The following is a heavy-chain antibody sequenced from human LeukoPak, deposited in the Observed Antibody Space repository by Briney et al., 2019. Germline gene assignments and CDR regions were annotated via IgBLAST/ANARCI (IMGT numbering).Heavy chain of an antibody. D-gene: IGHD3-10*01. CDR2: IYYSGST. V-gene: IGHV4-39*07. CDR1: GGSLSSSSYY. J-gene: IGHJ5*02. Sequence: SETLSLTCTVSGGSLSSSSYYWGWVRQPPGKGLEWLGSIYYSGSTYYNPSLKSRVTISVDTSKNQFSLKLSSVTAADTAVYYCARDRVGSGSYSWFDPWGQGTLVTVSS. CDR3: ARDRVGSGSYSWFDP.